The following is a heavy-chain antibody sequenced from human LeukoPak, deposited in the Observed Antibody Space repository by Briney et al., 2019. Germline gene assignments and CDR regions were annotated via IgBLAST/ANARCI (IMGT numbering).Heavy chain of an antibody. CDR1: RFTLSSDW. CDR3: ARGRYSSRSGGYYFDI. V-gene: IGHV3-7*01. D-gene: IGHD2-2*01. CDR2: IKKDGIEK. J-gene: IGHJ4*02. Sequence: GGSLRLSCVVSRFTLSSDWMSWVRKAPGKGLEWVANIKKDGIEKYYVETVKGRFTISRDNAKNSLYLQMNSLRAEDTAVYYCARGRYSSRSGGYYFDIWGQGTLVTVSS.